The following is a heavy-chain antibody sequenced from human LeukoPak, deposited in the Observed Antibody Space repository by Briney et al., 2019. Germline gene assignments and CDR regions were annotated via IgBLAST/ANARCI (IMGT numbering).Heavy chain of an antibody. CDR3: ARDLLGRPEYFQH. CDR2: IYHSGST. D-gene: IGHD7-27*01. CDR1: GYSISSGYY. J-gene: IGHJ1*01. Sequence: SETLSLTCTVSGYSISSGYYWGWIRQPPGKGLEWIGSIYHSGSTYYNPSLKSRVTISVDTSKNQFSLKLSSVTAADTAVYYCARDLLGRPEYFQHWGQGTLVTVSS. V-gene: IGHV4-38-2*02.